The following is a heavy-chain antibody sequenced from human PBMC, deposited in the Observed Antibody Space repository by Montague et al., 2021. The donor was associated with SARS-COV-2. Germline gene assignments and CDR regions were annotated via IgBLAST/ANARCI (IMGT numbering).Heavy chain of an antibody. D-gene: IGHD3-9*01. J-gene: IGHJ4*02. Sequence: PALVKPTQTLTLTCTFSGFSLSTSGMCVSWIRRPPGKALEWLALIDWDDDKYYSTSLKTRLTISKDTSKNQVVLTMTNMDPVDTATYYCARTYYDILTGYYTYDYWGQGTLVTVSS. CDR2: IDWDDDK. V-gene: IGHV2-70*01. CDR3: ARTYYDILTGYYTYDY. CDR1: GFSLSTSGMC.